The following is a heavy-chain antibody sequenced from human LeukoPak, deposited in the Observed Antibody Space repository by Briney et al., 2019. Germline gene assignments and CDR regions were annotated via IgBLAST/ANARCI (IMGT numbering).Heavy chain of an antibody. D-gene: IGHD1-1*01. CDR3: AGDGGLERYFDY. CDR2: INSDGSST. J-gene: IGHJ4*02. V-gene: IGHV3-74*01. CDR1: GFTFSNYW. Sequence: GGSLRPSCAASGFTFSNYWMHRVRQAPGKGLVGVSRINSDGSSTSYADSVKGRVTISRDNAKNTLYLQMNSLRAEDTAVYDCAGDGGLERYFDYWGQGTLVTVSS.